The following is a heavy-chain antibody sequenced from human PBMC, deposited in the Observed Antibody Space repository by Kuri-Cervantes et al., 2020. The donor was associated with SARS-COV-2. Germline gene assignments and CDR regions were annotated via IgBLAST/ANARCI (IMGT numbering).Heavy chain of an antibody. V-gene: IGHV4-61*08. J-gene: IGHJ4*02. D-gene: IGHD5-24*01. Sequence: SETLSLTCTASGGSVSSSGYYWTWIRQPPGKGLEWIGHTYYSGTTKYNPSLKSRVTISIDTSKNQFSLKLNSVSAADTAVYYCARERDGCDTNHYHFDSWGQGTLVTVSS. CDR2: TYYSGTT. CDR3: ARERDGCDTNHYHFDS. CDR1: GGSVSSSGYY.